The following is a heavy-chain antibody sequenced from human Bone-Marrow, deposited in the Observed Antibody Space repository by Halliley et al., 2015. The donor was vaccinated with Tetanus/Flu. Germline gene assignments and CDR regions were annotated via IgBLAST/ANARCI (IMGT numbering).Heavy chain of an antibody. Sequence: GLEWLGTTYYRSKWYNDYGVSVKRRITINPDTPKNQFSLQLNSVTPEDTAVYYCARGFRNAFDYWGQGTLVIVSS. CDR3: ARGFRNAFDY. CDR2: TYYRSKWYN. V-gene: IGHV6-1*01. D-gene: IGHD1-1*01. J-gene: IGHJ4*02.